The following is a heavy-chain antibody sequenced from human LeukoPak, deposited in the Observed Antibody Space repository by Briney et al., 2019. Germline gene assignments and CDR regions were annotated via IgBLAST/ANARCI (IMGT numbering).Heavy chain of an antibody. CDR1: GGTFNNYP. CDR3: ARAPIPAAAIHGAFDI. J-gene: IGHJ3*02. Sequence: AASVKVSCKASGGTFNNYPISWVRQAPGQGLEWMGGIIPIFGTTNYAPKFQGRVAFTADESTSTVYMELSSLRSEDTAVYYCARAPIPAAAIHGAFDIWGQGTMVTVSS. V-gene: IGHV1-69*13. CDR2: IIPIFGTT. D-gene: IGHD2-2*01.